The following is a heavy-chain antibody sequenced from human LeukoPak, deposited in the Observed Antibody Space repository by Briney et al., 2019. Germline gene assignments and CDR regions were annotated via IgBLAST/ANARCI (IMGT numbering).Heavy chain of an antibody. CDR2: IYTSGST. D-gene: IGHD3-22*01. J-gene: IGHJ6*03. Sequence: PSETLSLTCTVSGGSISSYYWSWIRQPPGKGLEWIGYIYTSGSTNYNPSLKSRVTISVDTSKNQFSLKLSSVTAADTAVYYCARLLRRSGYFYDYYYYMDVWDKGTTVTVSS. CDR3: ARLLRRSGYFYDYYYYMDV. CDR1: GGSISSYY. V-gene: IGHV4-4*09.